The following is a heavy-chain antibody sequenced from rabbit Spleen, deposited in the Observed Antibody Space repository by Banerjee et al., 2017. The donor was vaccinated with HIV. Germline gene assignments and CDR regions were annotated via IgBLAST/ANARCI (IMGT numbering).Heavy chain of an antibody. D-gene: IGHD3-1*01. Sequence: QQQLEESGGGLVQPEGSLTLTYTASGFTLSSYWMCWVRQAPGRGLEWIACIITGDGSTHYANWAKGRFTISKTSSTTVTLQMTSLTAADTATYFCGTHWFDLWGPGTLVTVS. CDR2: IITGDGST. CDR3: GTHWFDL. J-gene: IGHJ4*01. V-gene: IGHV1S45*01. CDR1: GFTLSSYW.